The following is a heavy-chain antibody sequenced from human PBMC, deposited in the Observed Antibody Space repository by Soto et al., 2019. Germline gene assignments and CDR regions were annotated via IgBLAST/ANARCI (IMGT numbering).Heavy chain of an antibody. CDR3: ARAPFPIGVEARAGIDWFDP. Sequence: QVQLVQAGAEVKKPGSAVKVACKASAGTFSSYAISWVRQAPGQGLEWMGGLIPIFGTANYAQKFQGRVTNPADESASKGSMELSSRRSEATAVYYCARAPFPIGVEARAGIDWFDPWGQGTLVTVSS. D-gene: IGHD6-6*01. CDR1: AGTFSSYA. CDR2: LIPIFGTA. J-gene: IGHJ5*02. V-gene: IGHV1-69*01.